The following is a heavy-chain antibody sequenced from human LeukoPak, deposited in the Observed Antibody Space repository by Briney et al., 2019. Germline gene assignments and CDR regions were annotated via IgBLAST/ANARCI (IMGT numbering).Heavy chain of an antibody. CDR1: GFTFSSYA. CDR3: ASSYYDFWIGYYSLPAFDY. J-gene: IGHJ4*02. CDR2: ISGSGGST. D-gene: IGHD3-3*01. V-gene: IGHV3-23*01. Sequence: PGGSLRLSCAASGFTFSSYAMSWVRQAPGKGLEWVSAISGSGGSTYYADSVKGRFTISRDNSKNTLYLQMNSLRAEDTAVYYCASSYYDFWIGYYSLPAFDYWGQGTLVTVSS.